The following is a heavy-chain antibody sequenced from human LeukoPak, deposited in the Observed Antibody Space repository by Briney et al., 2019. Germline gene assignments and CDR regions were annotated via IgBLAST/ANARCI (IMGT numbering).Heavy chain of an antibody. D-gene: IGHD3-9*01. V-gene: IGHV1-18*04. CDR1: GYTFTSYG. CDR2: ISAYNGNT. CDR3: ARDQRPYDILTGYYPDFDY. Sequence: ASVKVSCKASGYTFTSYGISWVRQAPGQGLEWMEWISAYNGNTNYAQKLQGRVTVTTDTSTSTAYMELRSLRSDDTAVYYCARDQRPYDILTGYYPDFDYWGQGTLVTVSS. J-gene: IGHJ4*02.